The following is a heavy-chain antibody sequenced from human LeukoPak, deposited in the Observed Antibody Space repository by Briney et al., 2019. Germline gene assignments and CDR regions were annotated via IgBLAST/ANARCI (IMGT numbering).Heavy chain of an antibody. CDR1: GFTFSSYW. V-gene: IGHV3-7*01. CDR2: IKQDGSEK. Sequence: GGSLRLSCAASGFTFSSYWMSWVRQAPGKGLEWVANIKQDGSEKYYVDSVKGRFTISRDNAKNSLYLQMNSLRAEDTAVYYCASYIVVVPAEPAFDYWGQGSLVTVSS. D-gene: IGHD2-2*01. J-gene: IGHJ4*02. CDR3: ASYIVVVPAEPAFDY.